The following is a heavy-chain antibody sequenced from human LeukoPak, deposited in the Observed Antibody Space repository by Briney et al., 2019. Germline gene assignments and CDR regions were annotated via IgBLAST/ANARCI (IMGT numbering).Heavy chain of an antibody. CDR2: VYYSGST. CDR1: GGSISSSNYY. J-gene: IGHJ3*02. CDR3: AREPDTAMENDAFDI. Sequence: SETLSLTCTVSGGSISSSNYYWGWIRQPPGKGLEWIASVYYSGSTYYNPSLKSRVTISVDTSKNQFSLKLSSVTAADTAVYYCAREPDTAMENDAFDIWGQGTMVTVSS. D-gene: IGHD5-18*01. V-gene: IGHV4-39*07.